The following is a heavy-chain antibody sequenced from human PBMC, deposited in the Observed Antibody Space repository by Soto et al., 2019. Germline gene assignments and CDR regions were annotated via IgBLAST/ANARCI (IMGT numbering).Heavy chain of an antibody. Sequence: EVQLVVSGGGLVQPGGSLRVSCAASGFNFNSYGMNWVRQDPGKGLEWVSYISTSGTTIYYADSVKGRFTISRDNAKNSLFLQMNSLRAEDTAVYYCARDQPGEEEFDLWGRGTLVTVSS. J-gene: IGHJ2*01. CDR2: ISTSGTTI. CDR1: GFNFNSYG. D-gene: IGHD7-27*01. CDR3: ARDQPGEEEFDL. V-gene: IGHV3-48*03.